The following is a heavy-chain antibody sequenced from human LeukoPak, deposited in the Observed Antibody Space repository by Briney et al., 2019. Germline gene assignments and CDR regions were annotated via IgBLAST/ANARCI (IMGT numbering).Heavy chain of an antibody. CDR1: GYTLTELS. CDR2: FDPEDGET. D-gene: IGHD5-24*01. J-gene: IGHJ4*02. V-gene: IGHV1-24*01. Sequence: GASVKVSCKVSGYTLTELSMHWVRQAPGKGLEWMGGFDPEDGETIYAQKFQGRVTMTEDTSTDTAYMELSSLRSEDTAVYYCATDLGLHSGNRFDYLGQGTLVTVSS. CDR3: ATDLGLHSGNRFDY.